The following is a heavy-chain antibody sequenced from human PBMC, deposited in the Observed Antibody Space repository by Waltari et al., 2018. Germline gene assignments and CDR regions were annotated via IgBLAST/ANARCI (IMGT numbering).Heavy chain of an antibody. CDR2: IKHDGSER. Sequence: EVQLVESGGGLVQPGGSLRLSCAASGFTFSNYWVDWVLQAPGKGLEWVASIKHDGSERHYVDSVKGRFTISRDDAQNLLYLLINSLRDEDTAVYYCSVSLNHWGQGTLVTVSS. V-gene: IGHV3-7*01. CDR1: GFTFSNYW. J-gene: IGHJ5*02. CDR3: SVSLNH.